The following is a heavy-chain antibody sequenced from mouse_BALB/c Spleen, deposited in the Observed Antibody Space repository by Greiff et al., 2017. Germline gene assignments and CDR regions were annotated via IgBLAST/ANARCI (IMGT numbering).Heavy chain of an antibody. D-gene: IGHD2-3*01. J-gene: IGHJ2*01. CDR3: ARYKRDGWFFDY. V-gene: IGHV3-8*02. CDR2: ISYSGST. Sequence: DVKLQESGPSLVKPSQTLSLTCSVTGDSITSGYWNWIRKFPGNKLEYMGYISYSGSTYYNPSLKSRISITRDTSKNQYYLQLNSVTTEDTATYYCARYKRDGWFFDYWGQGTTLTVSS. CDR1: GDSITSGY.